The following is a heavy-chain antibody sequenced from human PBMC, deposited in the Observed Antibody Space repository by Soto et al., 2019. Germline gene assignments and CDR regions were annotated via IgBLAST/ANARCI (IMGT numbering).Heavy chain of an antibody. J-gene: IGHJ4*02. CDR1: GYTFTSYD. Sequence: ASVKVSCKASGYTFTSYDIYWVRQASGQGLEWMGWMNPNTGNSGYAQKFQGRVTMTSDTSISTAHMELSSLRSEDTAVYYCARRAETNGWNGFGADKYYFDFWGQGTLVTVSS. V-gene: IGHV1-8*01. CDR3: ARRAETNGWNGFGADKYYFDF. D-gene: IGHD1-1*01. CDR2: MNPNTGNS.